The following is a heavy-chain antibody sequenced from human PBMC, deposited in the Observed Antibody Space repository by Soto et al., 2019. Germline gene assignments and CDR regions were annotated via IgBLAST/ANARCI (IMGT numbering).Heavy chain of an antibody. Sequence: PSETLSLTCTVSGGSISSSSYYWGWIRQPPGKGLEWIGSIYYSGSTYYNPSLKSRVTISVDTSKNQFSLKLSSVTAADTAVYYCASVEYRNDYYGSGSHVLGFDYWGQGTLVTVSS. CDR2: IYYSGST. D-gene: IGHD3-10*01. CDR3: ASVEYRNDYYGSGSHVLGFDY. J-gene: IGHJ4*02. CDR1: GGSISSSSYY. V-gene: IGHV4-39*01.